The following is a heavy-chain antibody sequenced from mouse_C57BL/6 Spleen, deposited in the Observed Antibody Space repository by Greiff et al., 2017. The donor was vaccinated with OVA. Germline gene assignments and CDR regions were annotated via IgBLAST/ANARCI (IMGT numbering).Heavy chain of an antibody. Sequence: VQGVESGGGLVKPGGSLKLSCAASGFTFSDYGIHWVRQAPEKGLEWVAYISSGSSTIYYADTVKGRFTISRDNAKNTLFLQMTSLRSEDTAMYYCARDYYGSRYYAMDYWGQGTSVTVSS. V-gene: IGHV5-17*01. D-gene: IGHD1-1*01. CDR3: ARDYYGSRYYAMDY. J-gene: IGHJ4*01. CDR1: GFTFSDYG. CDR2: ISSGSSTI.